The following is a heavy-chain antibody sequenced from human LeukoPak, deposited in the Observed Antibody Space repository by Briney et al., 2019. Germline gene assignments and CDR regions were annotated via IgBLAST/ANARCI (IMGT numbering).Heavy chain of an antibody. Sequence: GGSLRLSCAASGFTFSNAWMNWVRQAPGKGLEWVGRIKSKTDGGTTDYAAPVKGRFTIPRDDSKNTLYLQMNSLKTEDTAVYYCTTEYCSGGSCYTEVGYWGQGTLVTVSS. D-gene: IGHD2-15*01. CDR1: GFTFSNAW. V-gene: IGHV3-15*07. CDR3: TTEYCSGGSCYTEVGY. J-gene: IGHJ4*02. CDR2: IKSKTDGGTT.